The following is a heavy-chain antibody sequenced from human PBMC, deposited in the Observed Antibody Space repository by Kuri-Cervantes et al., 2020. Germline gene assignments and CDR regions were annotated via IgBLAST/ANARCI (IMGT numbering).Heavy chain of an antibody. Sequence: GESLKISCAASGFTFSSYWMHWVRQAPGKGLVWVSRINSDGSSTSYADSVKGRFTISRDNAKNSLYLQMNSLRAGDTAVYYCARELSDYDSYGWYLDLWGRGTLVTVSS. CDR3: ARELSDYDSYGWYLDL. CDR1: GFTFSSYW. J-gene: IGHJ2*01. V-gene: IGHV3-74*01. D-gene: IGHD3-22*01. CDR2: INSDGSST.